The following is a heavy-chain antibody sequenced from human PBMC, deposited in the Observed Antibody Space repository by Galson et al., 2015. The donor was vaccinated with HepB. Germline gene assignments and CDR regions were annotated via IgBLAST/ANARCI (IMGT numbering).Heavy chain of an antibody. CDR2: ISSSSSYI. D-gene: IGHD5-12*01. V-gene: IGHV3-21*01. CDR1: GFTFSSYS. CDR3: ARDSHPLYSGYNFNWFDP. Sequence: SLRLSCAASGFTFSSYSMNWVRQAPGKGLEWVSSISSSSSYIYYADSVKGRFTISRDNAKNSLYLQMNSLRAEDTAVYYCARDSHPLYSGYNFNWFDPWGQGTLVTVSS. J-gene: IGHJ5*02.